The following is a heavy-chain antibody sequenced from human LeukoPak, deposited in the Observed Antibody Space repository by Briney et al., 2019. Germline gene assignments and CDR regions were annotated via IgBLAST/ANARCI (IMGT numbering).Heavy chain of an antibody. D-gene: IGHD1-26*01. J-gene: IGHJ4*02. V-gene: IGHV3-48*04. CDR1: GFSFNAHS. CDR2: ISRSSGSI. CDR3: ARDGVERWGLHDY. Sequence: GGSLRLSCAASGFSFNAHSMSWVRQAPGKGLEWISYISRSSGSIDYADSVKGRFTISRDNAEKSLFLQMNSLRAEDTAVYYCARDGVERWGLHDYWGQGTLVTVSS.